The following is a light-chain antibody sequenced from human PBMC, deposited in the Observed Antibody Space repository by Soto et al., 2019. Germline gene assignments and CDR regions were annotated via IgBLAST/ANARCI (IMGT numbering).Light chain of an antibody. J-gene: IGLJ2*01. V-gene: IGLV2-14*01. Sequence: QSVLTQPASVSGSPGQSITIPCTGTSSDVGGYNYVSWYQQHPGKAPKLMIYDVTNRPSGVSNRFSGSKSGNTASLTISGRQAEDGADYYCSSYTSSSTLVVFGGGTKLPVL. CDR1: SSDVGGYNY. CDR2: DVT. CDR3: SSYTSSSTLVV.